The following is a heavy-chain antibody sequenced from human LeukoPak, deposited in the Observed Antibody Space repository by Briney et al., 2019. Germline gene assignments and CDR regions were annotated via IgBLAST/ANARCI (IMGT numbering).Heavy chain of an antibody. CDR3: ARSQSRITVAGTENYYYYGMDV. Sequence: GGSLRLSCAASGFTFSNYDMHWVRQATGKGLEWVSAIGTAGDTYYPGSVKGRFTISRENAKNSLYLQMNSLRAGDTAVYFCARSQSRITVAGTENYYYYGMDVWGQGTTVTVSS. CDR2: IGTAGDT. D-gene: IGHD6-19*01. CDR1: GFTFSNYD. V-gene: IGHV3-13*01. J-gene: IGHJ6*02.